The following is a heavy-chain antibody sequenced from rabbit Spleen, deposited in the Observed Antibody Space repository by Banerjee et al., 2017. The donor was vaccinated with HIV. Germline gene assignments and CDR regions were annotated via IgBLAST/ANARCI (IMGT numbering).Heavy chain of an antibody. D-gene: IGHD2-1*01. J-gene: IGHJ6*01. CDR3: ARGSAAMTMVITVYYLNL. Sequence: QEQLVESGGGLVKPEGSLTLTCTASGFSFSTSYYMCWVRQAPGKGLECIACIYGDRSGSTYYANWAKGRFAISRTSSTTVTLEMTSLTAADTATYFCARGSAAMTMVITVYYLNLWGPGTLVTVS. CDR1: GFSFSTSYY. CDR2: IYGDRSGST. V-gene: IGHV1S45*01.